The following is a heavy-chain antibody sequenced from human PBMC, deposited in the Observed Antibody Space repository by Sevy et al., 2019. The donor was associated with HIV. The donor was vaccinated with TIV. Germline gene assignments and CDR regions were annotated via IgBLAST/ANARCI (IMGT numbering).Heavy chain of an antibody. D-gene: IGHD3-22*01. Sequence: GGSLRLSCVASRFSFRDYALHWVRQGPGKGLEWVAVVSFDGGNKYYPDSVKGRFTVSRDNSKNTLFLQMDSLRGEDTAVYYCARGPHSSGLRFDYWGHGTLVTVSS. CDR1: RFSFRDYA. V-gene: IGHV3-30*04. J-gene: IGHJ4*01. CDR2: VSFDGGNK. CDR3: ARGPHSSGLRFDY.